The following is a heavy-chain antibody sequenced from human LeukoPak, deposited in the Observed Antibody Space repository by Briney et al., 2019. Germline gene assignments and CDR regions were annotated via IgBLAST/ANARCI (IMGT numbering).Heavy chain of an antibody. CDR2: IYYSGST. V-gene: IGHV4-61*01. Sequence: SETLSLTCTDAGGSVSSGSYYWSWIRQPPGKGLEWIGYIYYSGSTNYSPSLKSRVTISVDTSKNQFSLKLSSVTAADTAVYYCARDKDGCSSTSCSNWFDPWGQGTLVTVSS. CDR1: GGSVSSGSYY. D-gene: IGHD2-2*01. J-gene: IGHJ5*02. CDR3: ARDKDGCSSTSCSNWFDP.